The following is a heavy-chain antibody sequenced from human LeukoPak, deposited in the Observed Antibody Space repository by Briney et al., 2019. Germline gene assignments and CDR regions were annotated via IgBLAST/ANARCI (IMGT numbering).Heavy chain of an antibody. Sequence: GASVKVSCKASGYTFTSYGINWLRQATGQGLEWMGWVNPRSGDAGYLQKFQGRLTITRDSSIDTAYMDLSGLSSEDTAVYYCARGVPLGYCTYGVCYPPYYFDYWGQGTLVTASS. CDR3: ARGVPLGYCTYGVCYPPYYFDY. CDR2: VNPRSGDA. CDR1: GYTFTSYG. J-gene: IGHJ4*02. D-gene: IGHD2-8*01. V-gene: IGHV1-8*03.